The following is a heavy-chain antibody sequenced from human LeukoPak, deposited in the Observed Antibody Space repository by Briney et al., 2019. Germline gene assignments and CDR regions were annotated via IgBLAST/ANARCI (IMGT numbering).Heavy chain of an antibody. J-gene: IGHJ2*01. D-gene: IGHD6-19*01. CDR1: GGSISSASYY. V-gene: IGHV4-61*02. CDR2: IYTSGST. Sequence: PSETLSLTCTVSGGSISSASYYWSCIRQPAGKGLEWIGRIYTSGSTNYNPSHKSRATMSVDTSKNQFSLKLSSVTAADAAVYYCARDRIRRKQWLVPSYWYFDLWGRGTLVTVSS. CDR3: ARDRIRRKQWLVPSYWYFDL.